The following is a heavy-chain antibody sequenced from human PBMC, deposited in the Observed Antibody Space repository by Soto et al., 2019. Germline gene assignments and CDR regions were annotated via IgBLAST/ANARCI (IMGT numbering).Heavy chain of an antibody. Sequence: PGESLKISCKGSGYSFTSYWISWVRQMPGKGLEWMGRIDPSDSYTNYSPSFQGHVTISADKSISTAYLQWSSLKASDTAMYYCARVNRAGYPYYYYGMDVWGQGTTVTVSS. CDR1: GYSFTSYW. CDR2: IDPSDSYT. J-gene: IGHJ6*02. V-gene: IGHV5-10-1*01. CDR3: ARVNRAGYPYYYYGMDV. D-gene: IGHD5-18*01.